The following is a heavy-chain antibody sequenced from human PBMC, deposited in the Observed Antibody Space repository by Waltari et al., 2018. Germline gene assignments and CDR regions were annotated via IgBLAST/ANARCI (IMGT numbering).Heavy chain of an antibody. D-gene: IGHD5-12*01. V-gene: IGHV4-34*01. J-gene: IGHJ6*03. CDR1: GGSFSGYY. Sequence: QVQLQQWGAGLLKPSETLSLTCAVYGGSFSGYYWSWIRHPPGKGLEWIGEINHSGSTNYNPSLKSRVTISVDTSKNQFSLKLSSVTAADTAVYYCARVPGYTYYYYYMDVWGKGTTVTVSS. CDR2: INHSGST. CDR3: ARVPGYTYYYYYMDV.